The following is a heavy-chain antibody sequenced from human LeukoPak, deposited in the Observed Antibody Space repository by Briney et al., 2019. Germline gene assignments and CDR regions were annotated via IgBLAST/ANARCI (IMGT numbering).Heavy chain of an antibody. CDR1: GVSISSSNSY. CDR3: SRVPENWDFDY. J-gene: IGHJ4*02. D-gene: IGHD1-14*01. V-gene: IGHV4-39*07. Sequence: MASETLSLTCTVSGVSISSSNSYWGWIRQPPGKGLEWIGSIYHSGTTYYNPSLKSRVTISLDTSKNQFSLSLSSVTAADTAVYYCSRVPENWDFDYWGQGTLVTVSS. CDR2: IYHSGTT.